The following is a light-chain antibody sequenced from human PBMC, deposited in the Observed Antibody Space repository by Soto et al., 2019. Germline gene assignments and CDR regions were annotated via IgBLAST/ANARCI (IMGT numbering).Light chain of an antibody. V-gene: IGLV2-23*01. Sequence: QSALTQPAFVSGSPGQSITISCTGSSSDVGSYNLVSWYQQHPGKAPKLIIYEDNKRPSGVSNRFSGSKSGNTASLTISGLQAEDEADYYCCSYAGSTDLLFGGGTKLTVL. CDR3: CSYAGSTDLL. CDR1: SSDVGSYNL. CDR2: EDN. J-gene: IGLJ3*02.